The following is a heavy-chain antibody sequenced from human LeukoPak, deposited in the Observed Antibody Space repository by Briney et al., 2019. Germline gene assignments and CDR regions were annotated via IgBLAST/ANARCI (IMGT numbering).Heavy chain of an antibody. D-gene: IGHD5-18*01. CDR2: IKQDGSEK. V-gene: IGHV3-7*01. J-gene: IGHJ4*02. CDR1: GFTFSNYW. CDR3: ARKRGYNYGPFDY. Sequence: SGGSLRLSCAASGFTFSNYWMSWVRQAPGKGLEWVANIKQDGSEKYYVDSVKGRFTISRDNVKNSLYLQMNSLRAEDTAVYYCARKRGYNYGPFDYWGQGTLVTVSS.